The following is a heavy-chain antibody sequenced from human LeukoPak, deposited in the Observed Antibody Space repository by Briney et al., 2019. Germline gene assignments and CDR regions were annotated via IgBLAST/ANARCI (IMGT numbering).Heavy chain of an antibody. CDR2: ISSGGSTI. Sequence: GGSLRLSCAASGFTFSSYAMSWVRQAPGKGLEWVSYISSGGSTIYYADSVKGRFTISRDNAKNSLYLQMNSLRAEDTAVYYCARGSGYATNFDYWGQGTLVTVSS. J-gene: IGHJ4*02. CDR3: ARGSGYATNFDY. D-gene: IGHD2-8*01. CDR1: GFTFSSYA. V-gene: IGHV3-48*03.